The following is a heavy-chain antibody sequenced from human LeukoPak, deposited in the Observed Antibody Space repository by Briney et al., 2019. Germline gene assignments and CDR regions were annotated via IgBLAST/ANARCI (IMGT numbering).Heavy chain of an antibody. Sequence: GGSLRLSCAASGFAFSRYAMTWVRQAPGKGLEWVSAISGSGGSTYYADSVKGRFTISRDNSENTLFLQMNSLRAEDTAVYYGIPVAGTGFDYWGQGTLVTVSS. CDR2: ISGSGGST. V-gene: IGHV3-23*01. J-gene: IGHJ4*02. CDR3: IPVAGTGFDY. D-gene: IGHD6-19*01. CDR1: GFAFSRYA.